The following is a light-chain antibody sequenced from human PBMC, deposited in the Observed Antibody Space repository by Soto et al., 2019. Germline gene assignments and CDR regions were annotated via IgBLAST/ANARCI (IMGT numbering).Light chain of an antibody. V-gene: IGKV3-20*01. CDR3: QQYVSSPWA. Sequence: EIVLTQSPGTLSLSPGERATLSCRASQSVISTYLAWYQQKPGQAPRLLIYGASSRATGIPDRFSGSGSGTDFTLTISRLEPEDFAVYYCQQYVSSPWAFGQGTKVDIK. CDR1: QSVISTY. J-gene: IGKJ1*01. CDR2: GAS.